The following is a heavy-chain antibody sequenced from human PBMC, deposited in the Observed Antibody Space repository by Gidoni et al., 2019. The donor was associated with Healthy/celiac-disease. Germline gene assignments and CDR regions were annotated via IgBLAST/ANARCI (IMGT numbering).Heavy chain of an antibody. V-gene: IGHV3-7*01. Sequence: EVQLVESGGGLVQPGGSLRLSCAASGFTFSSYWMSWVRQAPGKGLEWVANIKQDGSEKYYVDSVKGRFTISRDNAKNSLYLQMNSLRAEDTAVYYCARRKGYSGYDAHNFDYWGQGTLVTVSS. CDR2: IKQDGSEK. CDR1: GFTFSSYW. J-gene: IGHJ4*02. D-gene: IGHD5-12*01. CDR3: ARRKGYSGYDAHNFDY.